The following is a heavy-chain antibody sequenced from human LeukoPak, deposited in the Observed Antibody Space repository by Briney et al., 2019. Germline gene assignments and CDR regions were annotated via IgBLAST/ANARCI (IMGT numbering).Heavy chain of an antibody. V-gene: IGHV3-30*18. J-gene: IGHJ3*02. CDR3: AKKSDSSGYYYSSADAFDI. Sequence: PGRSLRLSCAASGFTFSGYGMHWVRQAPGKGLEWVAVISYDGRNKYYADSVKGRFTISRDNSKNTLYLQMNSLRAEDTAVYYCAKKSDSSGYYYSSADAFDIWGQGTMVTVSS. D-gene: IGHD3-22*01. CDR1: GFTFSGYG. CDR2: ISYDGRNK.